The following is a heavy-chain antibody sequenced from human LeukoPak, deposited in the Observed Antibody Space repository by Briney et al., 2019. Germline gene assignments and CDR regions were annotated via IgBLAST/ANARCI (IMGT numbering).Heavy chain of an antibody. V-gene: IGHV3-21*01. D-gene: IGHD6-19*01. CDR3: ARGSYSSGHTL. Sequence: GGSLRLSCAASGFTFSSYSMNWVRQAPGKGLEWVSSISSSSSYIYYAGSVKGRFTISRDNAKNSLYLQMNSLRAEDTAVYYCARGSYSSGHTLWGQGTLVTVSS. J-gene: IGHJ4*02. CDR1: GFTFSSYS. CDR2: ISSSSSYI.